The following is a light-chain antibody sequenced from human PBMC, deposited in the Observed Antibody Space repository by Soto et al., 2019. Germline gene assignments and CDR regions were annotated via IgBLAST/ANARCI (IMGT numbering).Light chain of an antibody. CDR1: SSVIGSYDL. CDR2: EVT. J-gene: IGLJ2*01. Sequence: QSVLTQPASVSGSPGQSITISCTGTSSVIGSYDLVSWYQQHPGKAPKLMTYEVTKRPSGVSNRFSGSKSGNTASLTISGLQSEDEADYYCCSYAGYKVPVVFGGGTKLTVL. CDR3: CSYAGYKVPVV. V-gene: IGLV2-23*02.